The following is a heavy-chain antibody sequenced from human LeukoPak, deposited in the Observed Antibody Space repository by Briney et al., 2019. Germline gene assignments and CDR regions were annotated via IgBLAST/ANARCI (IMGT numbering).Heavy chain of an antibody. V-gene: IGHV1-8*01. J-gene: IGHJ5*02. D-gene: IGHD6-6*01. Sequence: ASVKVSCKVSGYTFTSYDINWVRQATGQGLEWMGWMNPNSGNTGYAQKFQGRVTMTRNTSISTAYMELSSLRSEDTAVYYCARGGTIAARGGNWFDPWGQGTLVTVSS. CDR1: GYTFTSYD. CDR2: MNPNSGNT. CDR3: ARGGTIAARGGNWFDP.